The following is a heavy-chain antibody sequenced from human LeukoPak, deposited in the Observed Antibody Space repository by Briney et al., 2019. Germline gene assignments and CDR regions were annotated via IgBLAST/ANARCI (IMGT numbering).Heavy chain of an antibody. D-gene: IGHD4-11*01. Sequence: PSETLSLTCTVSGGSISSHYWSWIRQPPGKGLEWIGYIYYSGSTNYNPSLKSRVTISVDTSKNQFSLKLSSVTAADTAVYYCARDRHDYSNLDYYYMDVWGKGTTVTVSS. CDR1: GGSISSHY. J-gene: IGHJ6*03. CDR3: ARDRHDYSNLDYYYMDV. V-gene: IGHV4-59*11. CDR2: IYYSGST.